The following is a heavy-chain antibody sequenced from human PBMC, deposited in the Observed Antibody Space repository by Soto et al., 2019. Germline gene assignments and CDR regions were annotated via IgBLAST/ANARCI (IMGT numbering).Heavy chain of an antibody. CDR2: FSAYNGNT. J-gene: IGHJ4*02. Sequence: QVQLVQSGAEVKKPGASVKVSCKGSGYTFTSYGINWVRQAPGQGLEWMGWFSAYNGNTNYAQKLQGRVTMTTDTSTSTAYMELRSLRSDDSALYYCARDKGDGSVSYYGYWGQGTLVTVSS. V-gene: IGHV1-18*01. D-gene: IGHD3-10*01. CDR3: ARDKGDGSVSYYGY. CDR1: GYTFTSYG.